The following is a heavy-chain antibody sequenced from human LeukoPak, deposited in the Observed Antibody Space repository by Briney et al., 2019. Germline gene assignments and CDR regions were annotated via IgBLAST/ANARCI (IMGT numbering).Heavy chain of an antibody. CDR1: GGSISSYY. V-gene: IGHV4-4*07. Sequence: SETLSLTCTVSGGSISSYYWSWIRQPAGKGLEWIGRIYTSGSTNYNPSLKSRVTMSVDTSKNQFSLKLSSVTAADTAVYYCAKDFKIYSNYVVAFDYWGQGTLVTVSS. CDR3: AKDFKIYSNYVVAFDY. D-gene: IGHD4-11*01. CDR2: IYTSGST. J-gene: IGHJ4*02.